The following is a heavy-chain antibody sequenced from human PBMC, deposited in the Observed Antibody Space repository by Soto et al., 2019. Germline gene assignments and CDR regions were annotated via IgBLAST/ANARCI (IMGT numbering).Heavy chain of an antibody. CDR2: IYHSGST. CDR1: GGSISSGGCS. CDR3: ARAEFQYYYDSPIGAFDI. V-gene: IGHV4-30-2*01. Sequence: QLQLQESGSGLVKPSQTLSLTCAVSGGSISSGGCSWSWIRQPPGKGLEWIGYIYHSGSTYYNPSLKSRVTISVDRSTTQFSLKLSSVTAADTAVYYCARAEFQYYYDSPIGAFDIWGQGTMVTVSS. D-gene: IGHD3-22*01. J-gene: IGHJ3*02.